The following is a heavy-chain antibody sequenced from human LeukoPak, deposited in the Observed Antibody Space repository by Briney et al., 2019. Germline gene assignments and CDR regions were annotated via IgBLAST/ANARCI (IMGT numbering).Heavy chain of an antibody. D-gene: IGHD4-17*01. CDR2: ISAYNGNT. CDR3: ARYSRDYGDYGRAFDI. J-gene: IGHJ3*02. V-gene: IGHV1-18*01. Sequence: ASVKVSCKASGYTFTSYGISWVRQAPGQGLEWMGWISAYNGNTNYAQKLQGRVTMTTDTSTSTAYMELRSLRSDDTAVYYCARYSRDYGDYGRAFDIWGQGTMVTVSS. CDR1: GYTFTSYG.